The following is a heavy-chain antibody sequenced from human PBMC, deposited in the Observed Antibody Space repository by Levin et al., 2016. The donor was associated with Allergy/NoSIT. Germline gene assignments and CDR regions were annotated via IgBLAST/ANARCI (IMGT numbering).Heavy chain of an antibody. V-gene: IGHV3-33*08. J-gene: IGHJ6*04. D-gene: IGHD3-10*01. Sequence: GESLKISCAASGFTFSSYAMSWVRQPPGKGLEWVAVIWYDGSQKYYGDSVKGRFTISRDDSKNTVYLEMNSLRIDDTAVYLCARDPGNRVYYFDVWGRGTTVTVSS. CDR2: IWYDGSQK. CDR1: GFTFSSYA. CDR3: ARDPGNRVYYFDV.